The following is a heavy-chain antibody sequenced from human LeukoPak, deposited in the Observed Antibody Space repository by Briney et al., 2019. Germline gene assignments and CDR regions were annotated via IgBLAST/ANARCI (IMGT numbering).Heavy chain of an antibody. Sequence: SETLSLTCTVSGASVSSYYWSWIRQPAGKGLEWIGRIYTSGSTYSNPSLKSRVTMSVDTSKNQFSLKLSSVTAADTAVYYCARDWSSGWSGDAFDIWGQGTMVTVSS. V-gene: IGHV4-4*07. CDR2: IYTSGST. CDR1: GASVSSYY. CDR3: ARDWSSGWSGDAFDI. J-gene: IGHJ3*02. D-gene: IGHD6-19*01.